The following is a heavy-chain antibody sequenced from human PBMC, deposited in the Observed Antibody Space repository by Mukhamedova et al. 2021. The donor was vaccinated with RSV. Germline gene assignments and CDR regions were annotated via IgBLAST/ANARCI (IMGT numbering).Heavy chain of an antibody. J-gene: IGHJ3*02. V-gene: IGHV4-39*01. Sequence: YNPSLKSRVTISVDTSNNQFSLKLSSVTAADTTVYYCARQIGARRWAFDIWGQWTMVTVSS. CDR3: ARQIGARRWAFDI. D-gene: IGHD4-23*01.